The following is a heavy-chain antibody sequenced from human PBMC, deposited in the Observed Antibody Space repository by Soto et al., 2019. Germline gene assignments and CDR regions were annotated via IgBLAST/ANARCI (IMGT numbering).Heavy chain of an antibody. CDR3: ARGAVAGTYYYYGMDV. D-gene: IGHD6-19*01. Sequence: ASGKVSCKASGYTFTGYYMHWVRQAPGQVLEWMGWINPNSGGTNYAQKFQGWVTMTRDTSISTAYMELSRLRSDDTAVYYCARGAVAGTYYYYGMDVWGQGTTVTVSS. CDR1: GYTFTGYY. J-gene: IGHJ6*02. CDR2: INPNSGGT. V-gene: IGHV1-2*04.